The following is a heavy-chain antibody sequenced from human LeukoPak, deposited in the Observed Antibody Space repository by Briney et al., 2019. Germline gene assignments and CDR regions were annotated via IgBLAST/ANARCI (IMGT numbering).Heavy chain of an antibody. D-gene: IGHD1-26*01. V-gene: IGHV4-38-2*01. CDR3: ARRIVGPSVFDY. Sequence: SETLSLTCAVSGYSISSGYYWGWIRQPPGKGLEWIGSIYHSGNTYYNPSLKSRVTTSVDTSKNEFSLKVSSVTAADTAVYYCARRIVGPSVFDYWGQGTLVTVSS. J-gene: IGHJ4*02. CDR1: GYSISSGYY. CDR2: IYHSGNT.